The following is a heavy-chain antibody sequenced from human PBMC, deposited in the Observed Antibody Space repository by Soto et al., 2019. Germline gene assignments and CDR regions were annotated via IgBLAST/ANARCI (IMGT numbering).Heavy chain of an antibody. V-gene: IGHV4-59*12. D-gene: IGHD3-3*02. Sequence: QVQLQESGPGLVKPSETLSLTCTVSGGSISSYYWDWIRQPPGKGLERIGYTHYSGNTNYHPSLKGRVTISLDTSRNQFSLNLSAVTAADTAVYYCARHTWTIRAGFDYWGQGALVTVSS. CDR2: THYSGNT. CDR1: GGSISSYY. J-gene: IGHJ4*02. CDR3: ARHTWTIRAGFDY.